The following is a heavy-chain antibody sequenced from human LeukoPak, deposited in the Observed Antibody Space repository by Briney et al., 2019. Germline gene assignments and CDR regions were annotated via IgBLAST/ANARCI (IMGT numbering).Heavy chain of an antibody. CDR1: GGSISSSSYY. CDR2: IYYSGST. CDR3: ARSRSEQAWGWFDP. V-gene: IGHV4-39*01. Sequence: SETLSLTCTVSGGSISSSSYYWGWIRQPPGKGLEWIGSIYYSGSTYYDPSLKSRVTISVDTSKNQFSLKLSSVTAADTAVYYCARSRSEQAWGWFDPWGQGTLVTVSS. J-gene: IGHJ5*02. D-gene: IGHD7-27*01.